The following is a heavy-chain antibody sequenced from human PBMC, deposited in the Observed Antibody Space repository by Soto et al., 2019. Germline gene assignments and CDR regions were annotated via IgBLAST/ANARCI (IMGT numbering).Heavy chain of an antibody. Sequence: QVPLVQSGAEVKKPGASVKVSCKASGYTFTSYGISWVRQAPGQGLEWMGWISAYNGNTNYAQKLQGRVTMTTDTSTSTAYMELRSLRSDDTAVYYCARVEAVLLWFGELLTNWFDPWGQGTLVTVSS. CDR1: GYTFTSYG. J-gene: IGHJ5*02. CDR3: ARVEAVLLWFGELLTNWFDP. D-gene: IGHD3-10*01. V-gene: IGHV1-18*01. CDR2: ISAYNGNT.